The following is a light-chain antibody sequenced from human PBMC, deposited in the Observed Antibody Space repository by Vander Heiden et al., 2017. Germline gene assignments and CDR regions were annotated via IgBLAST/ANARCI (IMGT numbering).Light chain of an antibody. Sequence: QSVLTQPPPASGTPGQRVTISCSGSRSNIGSNTVNWYQQLPGTAPKLLIYSNNQRPSGVPDRFSGSKSGTSASLAISGLQSEDEADYYCAAWDDSLNGDWVFGGGTKLTVL. V-gene: IGLV1-44*01. CDR3: AAWDDSLNGDWV. J-gene: IGLJ3*02. CDR1: RSNIGSNT. CDR2: SNN.